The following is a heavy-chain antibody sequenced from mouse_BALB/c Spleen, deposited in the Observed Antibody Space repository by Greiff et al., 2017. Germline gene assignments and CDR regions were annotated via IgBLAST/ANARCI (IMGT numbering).Heavy chain of an antibody. CDR1: GFSLTSYG. CDR3: ARGLDGNYVWFAY. Sequence: VKLQESGPGLVAPSQSLSITCTVSGFSLTSYGVHWVRQPPGKGLEWLGVIWAGGSTNYNSALMSRLSISKDNSKSQVFLKMNSLQTDDTAMYYCARGLDGNYVWFAYWGQGTLVTVSA. CDR2: IWAGGST. J-gene: IGHJ3*01. D-gene: IGHD2-1*01. V-gene: IGHV2-9*02.